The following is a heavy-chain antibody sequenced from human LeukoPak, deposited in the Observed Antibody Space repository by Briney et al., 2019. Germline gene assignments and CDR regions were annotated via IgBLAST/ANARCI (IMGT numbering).Heavy chain of an antibody. Sequence: GSLRLSCAASGFTFGNYWMTWVRQVPGKGLEWVANIKDDGSEKNYVDSVKGRFSISRDNAKNSLYLQMSSLRAEDAAVYYCAKAGSQFLLFDYWGQGTLVTVSS. CDR3: AKAGSQFLLFDY. CDR2: IKDDGSEK. V-gene: IGHV3-7*03. J-gene: IGHJ4*02. CDR1: GFTFGNYW. D-gene: IGHD3-3*01.